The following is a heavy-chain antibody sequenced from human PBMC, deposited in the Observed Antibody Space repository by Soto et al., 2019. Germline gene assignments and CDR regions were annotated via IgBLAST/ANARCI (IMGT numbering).Heavy chain of an antibody. J-gene: IGHJ4*01. CDR3: ARGIPVAGLDF. D-gene: IGHD6-19*01. CDR2: ISSNGGST. Sequence: EVQRVESGGDLVQPGGSLRLSCAASGFTFSIYARQWVRQAPGKGLEYISFISSNGGSTFYANSVKGRFTISRDNSKNTLYRQMDSLRPEDMGVHLCARGIPVAGLDFWGHGTLVTVSS. V-gene: IGHV3-64*01. CDR1: GFTFSIYA.